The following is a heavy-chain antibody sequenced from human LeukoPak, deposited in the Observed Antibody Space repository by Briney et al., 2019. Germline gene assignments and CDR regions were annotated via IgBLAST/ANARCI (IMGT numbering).Heavy chain of an antibody. CDR2: ISSSGSTI. Sequence: GGSLRLSCAASGFTFSDYYMSWIRQAPGKGLEWVSYISSSGSTIYYADSVKGRFTISRDNAKNSLYLQMNSLRVDDAAVYYCARSTGVGGWFHWGQGTLVTVSS. D-gene: IGHD6-19*01. CDR1: GFTFSDYY. CDR3: ARSTGVGGWFH. J-gene: IGHJ4*02. V-gene: IGHV3-11*04.